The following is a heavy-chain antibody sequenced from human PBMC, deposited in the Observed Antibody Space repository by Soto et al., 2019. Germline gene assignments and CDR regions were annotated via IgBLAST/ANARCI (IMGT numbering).Heavy chain of an antibody. CDR1: GFTVSSNF. Sequence: PGGSLRLSCAASGFTVSSNFMNWVRQAPGKGLEWLSVIFPGGSTYYADSVKGRFTISRDNSKNTLYLQMNSLRAEDTAVYYCARTYYYDSSGYPDHYFDYWGQGTLVTVSS. CDR3: ARTYYYDSSGYPDHYFDY. V-gene: IGHV3-53*01. D-gene: IGHD3-22*01. CDR2: IFPGGST. J-gene: IGHJ4*02.